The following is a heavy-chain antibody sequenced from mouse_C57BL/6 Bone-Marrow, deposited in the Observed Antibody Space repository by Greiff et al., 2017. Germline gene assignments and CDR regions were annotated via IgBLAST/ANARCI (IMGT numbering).Heavy chain of an antibody. Sequence: QVQLQQPGAELVKPGASVTLSCKASGYTFTSYWMHWVKQRPGQGLEWIGMIHPNSGSTNYNEKFKSKATLTVDKSSSTAYMQLSSLTSEDSAVYYWARNYYGSSDFYWYFDVWGTGTTVTVSS. D-gene: IGHD1-1*01. CDR2: IHPNSGST. CDR1: GYTFTSYW. J-gene: IGHJ1*03. V-gene: IGHV1-64*01. CDR3: ARNYYGSSDFYWYFDV.